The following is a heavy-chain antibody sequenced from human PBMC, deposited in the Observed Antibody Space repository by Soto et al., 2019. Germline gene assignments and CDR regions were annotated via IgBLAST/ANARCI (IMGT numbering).Heavy chain of an antibody. J-gene: IGHJ4*02. V-gene: IGHV4-34*01. Sequence: TLSLTCAVYGGSFSGYYWSWIRQPPGKGLEWIGEINHSGSTNYNPSLKSRVTISVDTSKNQFSLKLSSVTAADTAVYYCARRFYGDYYFDYWGQGTQVTVSS. CDR3: ARRFYGDYYFDY. CDR2: INHSGST. CDR1: GGSFSGYY. D-gene: IGHD4-17*01.